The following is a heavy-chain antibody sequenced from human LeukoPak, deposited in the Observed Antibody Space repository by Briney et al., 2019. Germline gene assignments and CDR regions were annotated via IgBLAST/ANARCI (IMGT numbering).Heavy chain of an antibody. CDR3: ARDCGDGFDY. V-gene: IGHV4-34*01. D-gene: IGHD2-21*01. J-gene: IGHJ4*02. CDR1: GGSFSGYY. CDR2: INHSGST. Sequence: SETLSLTCAVYGGSFSGYYWSWIRQPPGKGLEWIGEINHSGSTNYNPSLKSRVTISVDTSKNQFSLKLSSVTAADTAVYYCARDCGDGFDYWGQGTLVTVSS.